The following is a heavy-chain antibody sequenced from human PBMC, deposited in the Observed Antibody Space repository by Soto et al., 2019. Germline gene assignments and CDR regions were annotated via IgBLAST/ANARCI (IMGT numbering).Heavy chain of an antibody. Sequence: QVQLQESGPGLVKPTQTLSLTCTVSGDSVYSRPHSWTWIRQLPDKGLEYIGYIFYSGTTYYNPSLVDRVTISLDTSKNQFYLNLTSVTAADSAVYYCAGPTSYFDYWGQGTLVTVSS. CDR2: IFYSGTT. V-gene: IGHV4-31*03. CDR1: GDSVYSRPHS. J-gene: IGHJ4*02. CDR3: AGPTSYFDY.